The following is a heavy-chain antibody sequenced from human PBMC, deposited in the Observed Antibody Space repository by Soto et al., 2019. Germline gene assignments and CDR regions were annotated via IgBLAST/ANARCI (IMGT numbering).Heavy chain of an antibody. CDR2: MNPNSGNT. J-gene: IGHJ4*02. CDR1: GYTFTSYD. CDR3: SRAHSSSWRFDY. D-gene: IGHD6-13*01. Sequence: QVQLVQSGAEVKKPGPSVKVSCKASGYTFTSYDINWVRQATGQGLEWMGWMNPNSGNTGYAQKFQGRVTMTRNTSISTAYMELSSLRSEDTAVYSGSRAHSSSWRFDYWGQGTLVTVSS. V-gene: IGHV1-8*01.